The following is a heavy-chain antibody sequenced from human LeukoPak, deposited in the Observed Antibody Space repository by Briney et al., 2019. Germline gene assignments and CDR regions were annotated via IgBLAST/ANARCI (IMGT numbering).Heavy chain of an antibody. Sequence: SETLSLTCAVYGGSFSGYSWSWIRQPPGKGLEWIGYIYHSGSTYYNPSLKSRVTISVDRSKNQFSLKLSSVTAADTAVYYCARADSVGNYFDYWGQGTPVTVSS. V-gene: IGHV4-30-2*01. CDR2: IYHSGST. CDR3: ARADSVGNYFDY. D-gene: IGHD2-15*01. CDR1: GGSFSGYS. J-gene: IGHJ4*02.